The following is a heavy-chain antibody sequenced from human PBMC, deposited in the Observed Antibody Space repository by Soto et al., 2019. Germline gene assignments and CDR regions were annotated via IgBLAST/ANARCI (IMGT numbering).Heavy chain of an antibody. Sequence: QVQLVESGGGVVQPGRSLRLSCAASGFTFSNYGIHWVRQAPGKGLEWVAVISYDGSNEYYRDSVRGRFIISRDNSKNTVYLQMNSLRAYDTAVYYCAKEPAVGYYGSGSYYNFGWFDTWGQGTLVTVSS. CDR1: GFTFSNYG. CDR3: AKEPAVGYYGSGSYYNFGWFDT. CDR2: ISYDGSNE. D-gene: IGHD3-10*01. J-gene: IGHJ5*02. V-gene: IGHV3-30*18.